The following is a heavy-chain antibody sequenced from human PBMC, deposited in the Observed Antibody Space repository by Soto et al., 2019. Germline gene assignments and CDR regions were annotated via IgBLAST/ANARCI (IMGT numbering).Heavy chain of an antibody. D-gene: IGHD6-13*01. V-gene: IGHV4-59*01. J-gene: IGHJ5*02. CDR1: VGSIRINH. CDR2: ISYSGST. Sequence: SETLGFTCAFTVGSIRINHWGWIRQPPGKGLEWIGYISYSGSTTYNPSLQSRVTMSVDTSKKKFSLNLTSVTAADTAVYYCARDLRLAAGGIDPWGQGTMVTVSS. CDR3: ARDLRLAAGGIDP.